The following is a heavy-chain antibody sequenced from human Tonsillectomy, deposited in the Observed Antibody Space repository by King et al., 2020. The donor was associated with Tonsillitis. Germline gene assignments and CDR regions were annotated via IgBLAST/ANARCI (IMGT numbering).Heavy chain of an antibody. CDR3: ARALRLYGGYGTPFDY. D-gene: IGHD5-12*01. V-gene: IGHV5-51*01. CDR2: IYPGDSDT. CDR1: GYSFTSYW. J-gene: IGHJ4*02. Sequence: QLVQSGAEVKKPGESLKISCTGSGYSFTSYWIGWVRQMPGKGLEWMGIIYPGDSDTRYNPSFQDQVIISADKSISTAYLQWSSLKASDIAMYYCARALRLYGGYGTPFDYWGQGTLVTVSS.